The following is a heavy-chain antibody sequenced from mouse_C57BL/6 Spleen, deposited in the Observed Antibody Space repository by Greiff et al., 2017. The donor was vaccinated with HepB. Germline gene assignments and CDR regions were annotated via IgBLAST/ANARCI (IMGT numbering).Heavy chain of an antibody. CDR2: INPSNGGT. V-gene: IGHV1-53*01. CDR3: ASSLDGYDEGYYYAMDY. J-gene: IGHJ4*01. Sequence: QVQLQQSGTELVKPGASVKLSCKASGYTFTSYWMHWVKQRPGQGLEWIGNINPSNGGTNYNEKFKSKATLTVDKSSSTAYMQLSSLTSEDSAVYYCASSLDGYDEGYYYAMDYWGQGTSVTVSS. D-gene: IGHD2-2*01. CDR1: GYTFTSYW.